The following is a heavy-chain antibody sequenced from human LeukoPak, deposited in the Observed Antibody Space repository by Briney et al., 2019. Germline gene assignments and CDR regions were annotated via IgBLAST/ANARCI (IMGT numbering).Heavy chain of an antibody. V-gene: IGHV3-74*01. CDR1: GFTFSSYW. CDR3: ARDLDGSGNYHWFDP. J-gene: IGHJ5*02. Sequence: PGGSLRLSCAASGFTFSSYWMHWIRQAPGQGLVWASRINSDGSSINYADSVKGRFTISRDNAKNTLHLQMNSLRGEDTAVYYCARDLDGSGNYHWFDPWGQGTLVTVSS. CDR2: INSDGSSI. D-gene: IGHD3-10*01.